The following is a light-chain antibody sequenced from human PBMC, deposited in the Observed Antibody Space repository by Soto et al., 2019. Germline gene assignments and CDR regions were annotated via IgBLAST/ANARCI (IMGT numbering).Light chain of an antibody. CDR1: QSVVYSDGNAY. CDR3: VQGTHWPPT. V-gene: IGKV2-30*01. J-gene: IGKJ1*01. CDR2: TVS. Sequence: DVVMTQSPPSLPVTLGQPASISCRSSQSVVYSDGNAYLNWFQQRPGQSPRRLIYTVSNRDSGVPDRFSGGGSGTDFTLKISRVEAEDVGIYYCVQGTHWPPTFGQGTRVEI.